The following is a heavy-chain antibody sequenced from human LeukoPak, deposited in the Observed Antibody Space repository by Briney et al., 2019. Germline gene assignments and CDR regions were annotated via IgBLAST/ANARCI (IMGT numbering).Heavy chain of an antibody. D-gene: IGHD5-12*01. Sequence: SETLSLTCTVSGDPINIHTDYRGTCIRHPPEKGLEWIGYVYYTRNTNYNPPFQSRVTISVDTSKNQFSLKLTSVTAADTAVYYCAREYSAFDYCGQGTLVTVSS. V-gene: IGHV4-59*11. CDR2: VYYTRNT. J-gene: IGHJ4*02. CDR3: AREYSAFDY. CDR1: GDPINIHTDY.